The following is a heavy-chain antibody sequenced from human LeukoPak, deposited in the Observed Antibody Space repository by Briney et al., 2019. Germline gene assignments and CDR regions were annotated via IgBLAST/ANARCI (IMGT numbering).Heavy chain of an antibody. Sequence: GGSLRLSCAASGLTFSSYAMSWVRQAPGKGLEWVSAISGSGGSTDYADSVKGRFTISRDNSKNTLYLQMNSLRAEDTAVYYCAKDYDSSGYYYFRNYFDYWGQGTLVTVSS. CDR1: GLTFSSYA. CDR3: AKDYDSSGYYYFRNYFDY. CDR2: ISGSGGST. V-gene: IGHV3-23*01. D-gene: IGHD3-22*01. J-gene: IGHJ4*02.